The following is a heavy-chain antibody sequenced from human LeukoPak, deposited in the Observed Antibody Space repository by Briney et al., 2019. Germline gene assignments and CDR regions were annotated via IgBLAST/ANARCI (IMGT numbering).Heavy chain of an antibody. Sequence: ASVKVSCKASGYMFTGCYMHWVRQAPGQGLEWMGWINPNTGTTNYAQKFQGRVTLTRDTSISTAYMEVIRLRSDDTAMYYCARVDEMATFNFDYWGQGNLVTVSA. V-gene: IGHV1-2*02. CDR2: INPNTGTT. CDR3: ARVDEMATFNFDY. D-gene: IGHD5-24*01. J-gene: IGHJ4*02. CDR1: GYMFTGCY.